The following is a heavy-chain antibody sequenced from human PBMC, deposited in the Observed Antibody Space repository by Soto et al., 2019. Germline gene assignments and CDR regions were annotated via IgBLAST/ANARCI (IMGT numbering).Heavy chain of an antibody. J-gene: IGHJ4*02. D-gene: IGHD3-10*01. Sequence: PSETLSLTCTVSGGSISSGGYYWSWLRQHPGKGLEWIGYIYYSGSTYYNPSLKSRVTISVDTSKNQFSLKLSSVTAADTAVYYCARLTMVRGVSFDYWGQGTLVTVSS. CDR3: ARLTMVRGVSFDY. CDR2: IYYSGST. V-gene: IGHV4-31*03. CDR1: GGSISSGGYY.